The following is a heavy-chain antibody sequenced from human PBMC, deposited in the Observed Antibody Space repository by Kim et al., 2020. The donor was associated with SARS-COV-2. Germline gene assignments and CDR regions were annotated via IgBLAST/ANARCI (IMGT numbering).Heavy chain of an antibody. CDR3: AKDGSRRYYGSGSSRPNWFDP. CDR2: ISGSGGST. J-gene: IGHJ5*02. V-gene: IGHV3-23*01. Sequence: GGSLRLSCAASGFTFSSYAMSWVRQAPGKGLEWVSAISGSGGSTYYADSVKGRFTISRDNSKNTLYLQMNSLRAEDTAVYYCAKDGSRRYYGSGSSRPNWFDPWGQGTLVTVSS. D-gene: IGHD3-10*01. CDR1: GFTFSSYA.